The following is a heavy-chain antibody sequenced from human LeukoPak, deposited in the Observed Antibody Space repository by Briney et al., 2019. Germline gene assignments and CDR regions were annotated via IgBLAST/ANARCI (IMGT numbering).Heavy chain of an antibody. J-gene: IGHJ4*02. CDR3: ARAYYYDSSGYYEKYYFDY. CDR1: GFTFRSYD. V-gene: IGHV3-13*01. D-gene: IGHD3-22*01. Sequence: GGSLRLPCEASGFTFRSYDMHWVRKATGKGLEWVSAIGTAGDTYYPGSVKGRFTISRENAKNSLYLQMNSLRAGDTAVYYCARAYYYDSSGYYEKYYFDYWGQGTLVTVSS. CDR2: IGTAGDT.